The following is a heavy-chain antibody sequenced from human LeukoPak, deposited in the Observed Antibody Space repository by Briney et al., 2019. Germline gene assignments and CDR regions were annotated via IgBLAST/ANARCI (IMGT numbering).Heavy chain of an antibody. CDR1: GGSISSYY. J-gene: IGHJ4*02. Sequence: TSETLSLTCTVSGGSISSYYWNWLRQPPGKGLEWIGYIYYSGSTNYNPSLKSRVTISVDASKNQFSLKLSSVTAADTAVYYCARVEANWGSDYWGQGTLVTVSP. CDR3: ARVEANWGSDY. D-gene: IGHD7-27*01. CDR2: IYYSGST. V-gene: IGHV4-59*01.